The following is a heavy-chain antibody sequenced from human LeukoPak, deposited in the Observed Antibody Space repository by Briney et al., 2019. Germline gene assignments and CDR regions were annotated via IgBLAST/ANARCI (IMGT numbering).Heavy chain of an antibody. CDR2: INHSGST. D-gene: IGHD2-2*01. J-gene: IGHJ4*02. CDR3: ARSYQLLLFRSALDY. CDR1: GGSFSGYY. V-gene: IGHV4-34*01. Sequence: SETLSLTCADYGGSFSGYYWSWIRQPPGKGLEWIGEINHSGSTNYNPSLKSRVTISVDTSKNQFSLKLSSVTAADTAVYYCARSYQLLLFRSALDYWGQGTLVTVSS.